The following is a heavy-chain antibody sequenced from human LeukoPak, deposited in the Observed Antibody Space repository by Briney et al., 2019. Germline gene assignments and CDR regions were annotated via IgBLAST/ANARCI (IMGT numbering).Heavy chain of an antibody. V-gene: IGHV3-23*01. CDR3: AKDVYDSLPGPDY. J-gene: IGHJ4*02. Sequence: GGSLRLSCAASGFTFSSYARSWVRQAPGKGLEWVSAISGSGGSTYYPDSVKGRFTISRDNSKNTLYLQMNSLRAEDTAVYYCAKDVYDSLPGPDYWGQGTLVTVSS. CDR2: ISGSGGST. D-gene: IGHD3-22*01. CDR1: GFTFSSYA.